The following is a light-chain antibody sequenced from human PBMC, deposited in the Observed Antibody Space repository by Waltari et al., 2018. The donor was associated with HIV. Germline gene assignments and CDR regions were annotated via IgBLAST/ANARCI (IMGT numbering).Light chain of an antibody. CDR3: CSYAGSSTSVV. CDR2: EVN. V-gene: IGLV2-23*02. J-gene: IGLJ2*01. CDR1: SSYVGSYNL. Sequence: QSALTQSASVSGSPGQSITISCTGTSSYVGSYNLVSWYQHHPGKAPKLMIYEVNKRPSGVSNRFSGSKSGNTASLTISGLQAEDEADYYCCSYAGSSTSVVFGGGTKLTVL.